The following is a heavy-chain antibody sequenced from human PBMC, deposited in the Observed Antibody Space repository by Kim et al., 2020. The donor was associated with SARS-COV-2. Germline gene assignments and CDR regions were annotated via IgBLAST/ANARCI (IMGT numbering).Heavy chain of an antibody. CDR2: INHSGST. CDR3: ARGNRYFDWLLLNWFDP. V-gene: IGHV4-34*01. J-gene: IGHJ5*02. Sequence: SETLSLTCAVYGGSFSGYYWSWIRQPPGKGLEWIGEINHSGSTNYNPSLKSRVTISVDTSKNQFSLKLSSVTAADTAVYYCARGNRYFDWLLLNWFDPWGQGTLVTVSS. CDR1: GGSFSGYY. D-gene: IGHD3-9*01.